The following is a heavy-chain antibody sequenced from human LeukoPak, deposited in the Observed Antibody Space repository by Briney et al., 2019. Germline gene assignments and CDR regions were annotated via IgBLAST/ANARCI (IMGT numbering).Heavy chain of an antibody. CDR1: GFTISSFN. Sequence: GSLRLSCAASGFTISSFNMNWVRQAPGKGLEWVSSISSTSSLIWYADSLKGRFTISRDNAKNSLYLQMDSLRAEDTAIYYCARYNSGWNDYWGQGTLVTVSS. V-gene: IGHV3-21*01. J-gene: IGHJ4*02. D-gene: IGHD6-19*01. CDR2: ISSTSSLI. CDR3: ARYNSGWNDY.